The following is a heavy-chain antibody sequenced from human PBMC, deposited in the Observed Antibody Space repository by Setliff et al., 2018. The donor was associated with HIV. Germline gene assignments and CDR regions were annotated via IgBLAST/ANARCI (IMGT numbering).Heavy chain of an antibody. CDR1: GGSISSGGYY. V-gene: IGHV4-31*03. CDR3: ARYCGGDCYPSAYYMDV. J-gene: IGHJ6*03. CDR2: IYYSGRT. Sequence: SETLSLTCTVSGGSISSGGYYWSWIRQHPGKGLEWIGYIYYSGRTYYNPYLKSRVTISVDTSEIQFSLKLSSVTAADPAVYYCARYCGGDCYPSAYYMDVWGKGTTVTVSS. D-gene: IGHD2-21*01.